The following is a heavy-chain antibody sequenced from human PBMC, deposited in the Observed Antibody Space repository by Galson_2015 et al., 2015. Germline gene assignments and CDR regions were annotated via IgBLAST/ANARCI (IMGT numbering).Heavy chain of an antibody. CDR2: IYYSGST. Sequence: SETLSLTCTVSGGSISSYYWSWIRQPPGKGLEWIGYIYYSGSTNYNPSLKSRVTISVDTSKNQFSLKLSSVTAAGTAVYYCARSPGDYVSVSYYFDYWGQGTLVTVSS. CDR3: ARSPGDYVSVSYYFDY. J-gene: IGHJ4*02. CDR1: GGSISSYY. D-gene: IGHD4-17*01. V-gene: IGHV4-59*01.